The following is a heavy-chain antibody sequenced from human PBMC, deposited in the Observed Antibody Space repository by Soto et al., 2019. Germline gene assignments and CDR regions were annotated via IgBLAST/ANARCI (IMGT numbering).Heavy chain of an antibody. V-gene: IGHV3-21*01. CDR3: ERGSAHIKVQTVDY. J-gene: IGHJ4*02. CDR2: ISPTSGAI. D-gene: IGHD2-21*02. CDR1: GFTFSDYS. Sequence: EVHLVESGGGLVKSGGSLRVSCTASGFTFSDYSMHWVRQAPGKGLEWVSSISPTSGAIYYADSVKGRFTISRDNAKNSLFLQMSSLRAEDTAVYSCERGSAHIKVQTVDYWGQGTLVTVSP.